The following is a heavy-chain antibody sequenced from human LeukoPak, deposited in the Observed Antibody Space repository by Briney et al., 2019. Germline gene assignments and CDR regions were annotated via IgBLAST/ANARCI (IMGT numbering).Heavy chain of an antibody. CDR3: ARAPPRGDGYNLY. CDR2: IIPIFGIA. Sequence: ASVKVSCKASGGTFSSYAISWVRQAPGQGLEWMGRIIPIFGIANYAQKFQGRVTITADKSTSTAYMELSSLRSEDTAVYYCARAPPRGDGYNLYWGQGTLVTASS. V-gene: IGHV1-69*04. CDR1: GGTFSSYA. D-gene: IGHD5-24*01. J-gene: IGHJ4*02.